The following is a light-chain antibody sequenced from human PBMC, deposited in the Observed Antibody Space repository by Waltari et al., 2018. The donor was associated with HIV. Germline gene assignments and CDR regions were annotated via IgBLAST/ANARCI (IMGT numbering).Light chain of an antibody. V-gene: IGLV2-14*01. J-gene: IGLJ2*01. CDR1: TSDVGGYDY. CDR3: TSYRSGSTLV. Sequence: TSDVGGYDYVSWYQQHPGKAPKLMIFEVTYRPSGVSHRFSGSKSGNTASLTISGLQAEDEADYYCTSYRSGSTLVVGGGTKVTVL. CDR2: EVT.